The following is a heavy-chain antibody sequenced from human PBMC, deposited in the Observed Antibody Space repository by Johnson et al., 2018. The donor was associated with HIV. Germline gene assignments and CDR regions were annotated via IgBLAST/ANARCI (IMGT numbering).Heavy chain of an antibody. CDR3: ANVRWPDAFDI. V-gene: IGHV3-64*07. CDR1: GFTFSRYA. D-gene: IGHD4-23*01. Sequence: VQLVESGGGLVQPGGSLRLSCEASGFTFSRYAMHWVRQAPGEGLEYVSAISSDGGSTYYADSVKGRFIISRDNSKNTVYLQMNSLRAEDTAVYYCANVRWPDAFDIWGQGTMVTVSS. J-gene: IGHJ3*02. CDR2: ISSDGGST.